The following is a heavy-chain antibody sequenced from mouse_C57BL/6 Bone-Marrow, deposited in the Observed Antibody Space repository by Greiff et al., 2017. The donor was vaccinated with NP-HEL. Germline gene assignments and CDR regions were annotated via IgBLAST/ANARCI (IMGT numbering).Heavy chain of an antibody. CDR1: GYTFTSYW. CDR2: IDPSDSYT. J-gene: IGHJ2*01. V-gene: IGHV1-69*01. Sequence: QVQLKQPGAELVMPGASVKLSCKASGYTFTSYWMHWVKQRPGQGLEWIGEIDPSDSYTNYNQKFKGKSTLTVDKSSSTAYMQLSSLTSEDSAVYYCAREGLRLLFDYWGQGTTLTVSS. D-gene: IGHD1-2*01. CDR3: AREGLRLLFDY.